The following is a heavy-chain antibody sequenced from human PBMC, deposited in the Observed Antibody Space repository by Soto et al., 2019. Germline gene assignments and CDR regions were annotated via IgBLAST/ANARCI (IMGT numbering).Heavy chain of an antibody. J-gene: IGHJ5*02. Sequence: WETLSLTCTVSGGSVSSGSYYWSWIRQPPGKGLEWIGYIYYSGSTNYNPSLKSRVTISVDTSKNQFSLKLSSVTAADTAVYYCARGCITIFGVVFNPWGQGTLVTVSS. CDR3: ARGCITIFGVVFNP. V-gene: IGHV4-61*01. D-gene: IGHD3-3*01. CDR1: GGSVSSGSYY. CDR2: IYYSGST.